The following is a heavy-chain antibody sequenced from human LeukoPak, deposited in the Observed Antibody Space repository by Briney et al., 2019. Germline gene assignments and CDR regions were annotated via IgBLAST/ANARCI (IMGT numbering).Heavy chain of an antibody. V-gene: IGHV4-59*12. D-gene: IGHD6-13*01. CDR3: ARVSSSWYQDWYFDL. J-gene: IGHJ2*01. CDR1: GGSISSYY. Sequence: SETLSLTCTVSGGSISSYYWSWIRQPPGKGLDWIGYIYHSGSTNYNPSLKSRFTISLDTSKNQFSLKLSSVTAADTAVYYCARVSSSWYQDWYFDLWGRGTLVTVSS. CDR2: IYHSGST.